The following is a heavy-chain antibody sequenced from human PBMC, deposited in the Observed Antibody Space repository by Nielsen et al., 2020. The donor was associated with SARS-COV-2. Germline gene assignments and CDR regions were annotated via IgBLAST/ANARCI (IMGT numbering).Heavy chain of an antibody. V-gene: IGHV1-18*04. Sequence: ASVKVSCKASGYTFTGYYMHWVRQAPGQGLEWMGWISAYNGNTNYAQKLQGRVTMTTDTSTSTAYMELRSLRSDDTAVYYCARGDYYDSSANGYWGQGTLVTVSS. CDR3: ARGDYYDSSANGY. J-gene: IGHJ4*02. CDR1: GYTFTGYY. D-gene: IGHD3-22*01. CDR2: ISAYNGNT.